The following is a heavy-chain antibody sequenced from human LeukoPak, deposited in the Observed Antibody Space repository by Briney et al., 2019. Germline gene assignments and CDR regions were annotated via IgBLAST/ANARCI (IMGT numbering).Heavy chain of an antibody. CDR2: INHSGCT. CDR3: ARGTSHDMVRGVIIASMGYYFDY. CDR1: GGSFSGYY. D-gene: IGHD3-10*01. J-gene: IGHJ4*02. Sequence: SETLSLTCAVYGGSFSGYYWSWTRQPPGKGLEWIGEINHSGCTNYNPPLKSRVTISVDTSKNQFSLKLSSVTAADTAVYYCARGTSHDMVRGVIIASMGYYFDYWGQGTLVTVSS. V-gene: IGHV4-34*01.